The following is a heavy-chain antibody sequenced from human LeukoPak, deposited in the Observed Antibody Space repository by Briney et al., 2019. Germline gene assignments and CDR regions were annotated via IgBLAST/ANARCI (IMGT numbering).Heavy chain of an antibody. J-gene: IGHJ6*02. D-gene: IGHD3-10*01. Sequence: SETLSLTCTVSGGSISSSSYYWGWIRQPPGKGLEWIGSIYYSGSTYYNPSLKSRVTISVDTSKNQFSLKLSSVTAADTAVYYCARDRHWADGSGRPYYYGMDVWGQGTTVTVSS. CDR3: ARDRHWADGSGRPYYYGMDV. CDR2: IYYSGST. V-gene: IGHV4-39*07. CDR1: GGSISSSSYY.